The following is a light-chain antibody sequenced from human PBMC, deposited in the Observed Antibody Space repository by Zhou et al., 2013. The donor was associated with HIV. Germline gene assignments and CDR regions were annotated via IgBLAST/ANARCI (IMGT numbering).Light chain of an antibody. CDR1: QSISNY. CDR3: QQYSIERWT. J-gene: IGKJ1*01. CDR2: GAS. V-gene: IGKV1-39*01. Sequence: DIQMTQSPSSLSASVGDRVTITCRASQSISNYLNWYQQKPGKAPKLLIYGASSLQSGVPSRISGSGSGTDFTLTISSLQPEDFATYYCQQYSIERWTFGQGTKVEI.